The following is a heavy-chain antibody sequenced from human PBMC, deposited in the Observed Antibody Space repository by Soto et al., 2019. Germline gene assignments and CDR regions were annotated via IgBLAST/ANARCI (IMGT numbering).Heavy chain of an antibody. CDR1: GYTFTSYA. Sequence: QVQLVQSGAEVKKPGASVKVSCKASGYTFTSYAMHWVRQAPGQWLAWMGWINAGNGNTKYSQKFQGRVTITRDTSASTAYMELSSLRSEDTAVYYCAKSIAHYFYYDGMYVLGQGTTVTVSS. J-gene: IGHJ6*02. CDR3: AKSIAHYFYYDGMYV. CDR2: INAGNGNT. D-gene: IGHD2-21*01. V-gene: IGHV1-3*01.